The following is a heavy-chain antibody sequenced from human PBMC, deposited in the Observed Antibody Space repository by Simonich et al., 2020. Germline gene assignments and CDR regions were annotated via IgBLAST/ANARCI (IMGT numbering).Heavy chain of an antibody. CDR3: ARGGLGHWYFDL. Sequence: QVQLVQSGAEVKKPGASVKVSCKASGYTFTGYYMHWVRQAPGQGLEWRGWINPNSGDTNYAQKFQGRVTMTRDTSISTAYMELSRLRSDDTAVYYCARGGLGHWYFDLWGRGTLVTVSS. D-gene: IGHD6-25*01. V-gene: IGHV1-2*02. J-gene: IGHJ2*01. CDR2: INPNSGDT. CDR1: GYTFTGYY.